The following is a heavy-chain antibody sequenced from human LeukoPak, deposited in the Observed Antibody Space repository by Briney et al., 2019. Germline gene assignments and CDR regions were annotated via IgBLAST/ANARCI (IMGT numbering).Heavy chain of an antibody. CDR1: GGSISSGSYY. V-gene: IGHV4-61*02. D-gene: IGHD3-10*01. Sequence: SQTLSLTCTVSGGSISSGSYYWSWIRQPAGKGLEWIGRIYTSGSTNYNPSLKSRVTISVDTSKNQFSLKLSSVTAADMAVYYCARDLLWFGELENYYYGMDVWGQGTTVTVSS. CDR2: IYTSGST. J-gene: IGHJ6*02. CDR3: ARDLLWFGELENYYYGMDV.